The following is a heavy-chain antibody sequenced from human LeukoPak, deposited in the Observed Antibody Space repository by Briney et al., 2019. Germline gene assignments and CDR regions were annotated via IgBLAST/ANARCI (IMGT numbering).Heavy chain of an antibody. CDR2: IYYSGST. CDR1: GGSISSYY. CDR3: ARHRAVAGTPSYYFDY. D-gene: IGHD6-19*01. Sequence: SETRSLTCTVSGGSISSYYWSWIRQPPGKGLEWIGYIYYSGSTNYNPSLKSRVTISVDTSKNQFSLKLSSVTAADTAVYYCARHRAVAGTPSYYFDYWGQGTLVTVSS. J-gene: IGHJ4*02. V-gene: IGHV4-59*08.